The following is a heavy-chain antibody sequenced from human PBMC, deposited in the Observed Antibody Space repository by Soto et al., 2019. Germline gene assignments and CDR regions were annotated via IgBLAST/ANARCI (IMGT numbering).Heavy chain of an antibody. D-gene: IGHD2-8*01. Sequence: PSETLSLTCTVSGGSISGYYWSWIRQPPGEGLEWIGNIHYTGGTKYNPSLKRRVTISVDTSKSQFPLKLSSVTAADTAVYYCARHIGKWAFYIWGPGTMVTVSS. CDR2: IHYTGGT. J-gene: IGHJ3*02. V-gene: IGHV4-59*08. CDR1: GGSISGYY. CDR3: ARHIGKWAFYI.